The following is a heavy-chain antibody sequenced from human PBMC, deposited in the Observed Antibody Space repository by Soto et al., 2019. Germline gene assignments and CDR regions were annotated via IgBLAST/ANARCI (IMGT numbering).Heavy chain of an antibody. CDR2: IIPIFGTA. CDR1: GGTFSSYA. D-gene: IGHD2-15*01. CDR3: ARAYCSGGSCYSEGWFDP. V-gene: IGHV1-69*01. Sequence: QVQLVQSGAEVKKPGSSVKVSCKASGGTFSSYAISWVRQAPGQGLEWMGGIIPIFGTANYAQKFQGVVTMTADESTSTADMELSSLRSEDTAVYYFARAYCSGGSCYSEGWFDPWGQGTLVTVSS. J-gene: IGHJ5*02.